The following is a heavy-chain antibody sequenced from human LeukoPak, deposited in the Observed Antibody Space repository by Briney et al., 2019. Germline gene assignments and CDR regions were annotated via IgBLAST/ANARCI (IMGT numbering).Heavy chain of an antibody. J-gene: IGHJ4*02. CDR3: ARDSMTDSSTFDY. V-gene: IGHV4-59*12. CDR1: GGSISSYY. Sequence: PSETLSLTCTVSGGSISSYYWSWIRQPPGKGLVWIGYIYYSGSTNYNPSLKSRVTISVDTSKNQFSLKLSSVTAADTAVYYCARDSMTDSSTFDYWGQGTLVTVSS. CDR2: IYYSGST. D-gene: IGHD2/OR15-2a*01.